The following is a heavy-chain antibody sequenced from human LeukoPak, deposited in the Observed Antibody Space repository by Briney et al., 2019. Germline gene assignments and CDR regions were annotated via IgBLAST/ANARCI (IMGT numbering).Heavy chain of an antibody. CDR2: IYSAGNT. V-gene: IGHV3-53*04. CDR1: GFTVSSNY. J-gene: IGHJ4*02. CDR3: ARGGTPGYSSGRIDY. D-gene: IGHD6-19*01. Sequence: GGSLRLSCVASGFTVSSNYMSWVRQAPGKGLEWVSVIYSAGNTYYADSVKGRFTISRHNSENTLYLHMNHLRVEDTAVYFCARGGTPGYSSGRIDYWGQGTLVTVS.